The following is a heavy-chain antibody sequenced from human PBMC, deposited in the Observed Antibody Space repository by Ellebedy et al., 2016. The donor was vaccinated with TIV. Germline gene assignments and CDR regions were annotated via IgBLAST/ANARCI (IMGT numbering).Heavy chain of an antibody. CDR1: GFTFGDHA. Sequence: GEFLKISCTTSGFTFGDHAVSWVRQAPGKGLEWVGFIRSIPYGGTTEYAASVKGRFTISRDEANSIAHLQMNSLRTEDTAIYYCARHWGFRFDSWGQGTLVTVSS. CDR2: IRSIPYGGTT. J-gene: IGHJ4*02. CDR3: ARHWGFRFDS. V-gene: IGHV3-49*04. D-gene: IGHD7-27*01.